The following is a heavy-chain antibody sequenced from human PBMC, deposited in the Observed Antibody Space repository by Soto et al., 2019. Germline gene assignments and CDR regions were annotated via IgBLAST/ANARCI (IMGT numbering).Heavy chain of an antibody. CDR3: ARQLVAVAAYFDY. V-gene: IGHV4-59*08. Sequence: TSETLSLTCTVSGGSISSYYWSWIRQPPGKGLEWIGYIYYSGSTNYNPSLKSRVTISVDTSKNQFSLKLSSVTAADTAVYYCARQLVAVAAYFDYWGQGTLVTVSS. CDR2: IYYSGST. J-gene: IGHJ4*02. CDR1: GGSISSYY. D-gene: IGHD6-19*01.